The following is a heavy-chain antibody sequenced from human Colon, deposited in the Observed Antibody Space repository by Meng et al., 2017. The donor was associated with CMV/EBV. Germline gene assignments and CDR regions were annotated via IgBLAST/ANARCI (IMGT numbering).Heavy chain of an antibody. CDR3: ARDGYYWA. V-gene: IGHV3-66*02. CDR2: ISSGGNT. Sequence: GESLKISCAASGFTVSNNNMSWVRQAPGKGLECVSVISSGGNTNYADSVKGRFTISRDNSKNTLYLQMNSLRAEDTAVYYCARDGYYWAWGQGTLVTVSS. D-gene: IGHD5-18*01. CDR1: GFTVSNNN. J-gene: IGHJ5*02.